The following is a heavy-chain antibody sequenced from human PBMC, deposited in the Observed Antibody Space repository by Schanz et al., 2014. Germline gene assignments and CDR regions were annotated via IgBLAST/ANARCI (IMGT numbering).Heavy chain of an antibody. CDR1: GFNFNNFA. CDR3: AKTPREYCNYDNCPNWFDS. V-gene: IGHV3-23*04. D-gene: IGHD2-15*01. J-gene: IGHJ5*01. Sequence: VRLVESGGGLVQPGGSLRLSCAASGFNFNNFAMTWVRQAPGKGLEWVAAVSSRSDEIKYADSVRGRFTISRDNSRSTMYLQMNSLRAEDTAVYYCAKTPREYCNYDNCPNWFDSWGQGTLVTVSS. CDR2: VSSRSDEI.